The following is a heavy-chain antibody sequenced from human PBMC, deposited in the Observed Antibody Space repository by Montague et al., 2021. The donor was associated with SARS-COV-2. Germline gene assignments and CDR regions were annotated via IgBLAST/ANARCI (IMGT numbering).Heavy chain of an antibody. CDR1: GGSISSSSYY. D-gene: IGHD6-13*01. CDR2: LYYSGST. CDR3: ARHNRGRIAAAGRDFDY. V-gene: IGHV4-39*01. Sequence: SETLSLTCTVSGGSISSSSYYWGRLCPRQGKGLVWIGSLYYSGSTYYNPSLKSRVSISVDTSKNQFSLKLSSVTAADTAVYYCARHNRGRIAAAGRDFDYWGQGTLVTVSS. J-gene: IGHJ4*02.